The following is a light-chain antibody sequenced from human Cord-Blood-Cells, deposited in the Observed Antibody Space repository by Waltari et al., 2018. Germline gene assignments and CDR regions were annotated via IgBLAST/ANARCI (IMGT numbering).Light chain of an antibody. Sequence: QSALTQPASVSGSPAQSITISCTGTSSDAGGYNYVSWYQQHPGKAPKLMIYEVSNRPSGVSNRFSGSKSGNTASLTISGLQAEDEADYYCSSYTSSSTYVFGTGTKVTVL. V-gene: IGLV2-14*01. CDR3: SSYTSSSTYV. CDR2: EVS. J-gene: IGLJ1*01. CDR1: SSDAGGYNY.